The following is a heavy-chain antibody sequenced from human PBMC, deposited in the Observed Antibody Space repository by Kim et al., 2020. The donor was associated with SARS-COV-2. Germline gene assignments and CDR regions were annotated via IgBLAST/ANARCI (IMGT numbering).Heavy chain of an antibody. Sequence: VKGRFTISRDNSKNTLYLQMNSLRAEDTAVYYCTRDLRYSYGYSYYYYMDVWGKGTAVTVS. D-gene: IGHD5-18*01. V-gene: IGHV3-66*01. CDR3: TRDLRYSYGYSYYYYMDV. J-gene: IGHJ6*03.